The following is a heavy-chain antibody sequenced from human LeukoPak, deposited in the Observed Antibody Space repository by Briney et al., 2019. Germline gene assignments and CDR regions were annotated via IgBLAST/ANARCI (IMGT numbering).Heavy chain of an antibody. CDR2: IIPILGIA. D-gene: IGHD3-3*01. V-gene: IGHV1-69*04. CDR3: ARVYDFWSGYYPEDYYGMDV. J-gene: IGHJ6*02. CDR1: GGTFISYA. Sequence: SVKVSCKASGGTFISYAISWVRQAPGQGLEWMGRIIPILGIANYAQKFQGRVTITADKSTSTAYMELSSLRSEDTAVYYCARVYDFWSGYYPEDYYGMDVWGQGTTVTVSS.